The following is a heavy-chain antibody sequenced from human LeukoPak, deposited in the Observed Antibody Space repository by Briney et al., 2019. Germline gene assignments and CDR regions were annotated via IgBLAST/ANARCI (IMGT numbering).Heavy chain of an antibody. V-gene: IGHV6-1*01. CDR1: GDSVSSNSAA. J-gene: IGHJ5*02. CDR2: TYYRSKWYN. CDR3: ARGGRGYDSSGYYPRGGWFDP. Sequence: SQTLSLTCAISGDSVSSNSAAWSWIRQSPSRGLEWLGRTYYRSKWYNDYAVSVKSRITINPDTSKNQFSLQLNSVTPEDTAVYYCARGGRGYDSSGYYPRGGWFDPWGQGTLVTVSS. D-gene: IGHD3-22*01.